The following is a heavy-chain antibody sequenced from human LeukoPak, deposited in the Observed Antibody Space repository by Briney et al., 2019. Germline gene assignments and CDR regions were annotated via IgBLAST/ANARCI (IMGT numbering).Heavy chain of an antibody. D-gene: IGHD2-2*01. CDR2: ISGSGDTI. CDR3: AKLEGYCSSSTCHGNWYFDR. J-gene: IGHJ2*01. V-gene: IGHV3-23*01. Sequence: GGSLRLSCAASGFTFSSYSMNWVRQAPGKGLEWVSTISGSGDTIYYADSVKGRFTISRDNSKNTLYVQMNSLRAEDTALYYCAKLEGYCSSSTCHGNWYFDRWGRGTLVTVSS. CDR1: GFTFSSYS.